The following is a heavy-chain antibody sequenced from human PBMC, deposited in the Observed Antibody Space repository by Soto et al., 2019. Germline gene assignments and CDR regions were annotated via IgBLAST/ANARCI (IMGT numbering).Heavy chain of an antibody. Sequence: QVQLVESGGGVVQPGRSLRLSCAASGFNFSSYVMHWVRQAPGKGLEWVAVIWYDGGNKYYADSVKGRFTISRDNSKNTLYLQMNSPRAEDTAVYYCARDGQWLPRDGLRSSYYFDYWGQGTLFTVSS. CDR1: GFNFSSYV. CDR2: IWYDGGNK. CDR3: ARDGQWLPRDGLRSSYYFDY. J-gene: IGHJ4*02. V-gene: IGHV3-33*01. D-gene: IGHD6-19*01.